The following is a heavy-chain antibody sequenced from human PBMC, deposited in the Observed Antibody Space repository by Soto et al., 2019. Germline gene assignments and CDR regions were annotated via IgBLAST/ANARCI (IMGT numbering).Heavy chain of an antibody. CDR2: IYYSGST. J-gene: IGHJ4*02. Sequence: QVQLQESGPGLVKPSETLSLTCTVSGRSVSRGSYYWSWIRQPPGKGLEWIGSIYYSGSTKYNPSLMSRVTISVDTSKNHFSLKLSSVTAADTAVYYCARAGLGDGSDYWGQGTLVTVAS. V-gene: IGHV4-61*01. D-gene: IGHD1-26*01. CDR3: ARAGLGDGSDY. CDR1: GRSVSRGSYY.